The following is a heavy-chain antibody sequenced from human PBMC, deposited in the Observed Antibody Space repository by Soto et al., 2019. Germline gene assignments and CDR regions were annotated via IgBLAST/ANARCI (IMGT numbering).Heavy chain of an antibody. Sequence: EGQLVESGGGLVQPGRSLRLSCAASGFTFEDSVMHWVRQAPVKGLEWVSGIWWNSDIRAYADSVKGRFTISRDNAKDSVYLQMSSLRAEDTALYYCAKDMAHYDFWGNNERALDVWGQGTPVIVSS. CDR1: GFTFEDSV. V-gene: IGHV3-9*01. CDR2: IWWNSDIR. CDR3: AKDMAHYDFWGNNERALDV. D-gene: IGHD3-3*01. J-gene: IGHJ6*02.